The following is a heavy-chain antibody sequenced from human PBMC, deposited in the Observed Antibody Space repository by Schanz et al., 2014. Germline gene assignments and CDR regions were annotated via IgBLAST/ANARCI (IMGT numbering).Heavy chain of an antibody. CDR3: AKYGGGYSYGFVEY. Sequence: VQLVESGGGVVQPGRSRRLSCEASGFTFSSYTMNWVRQAPGKGLEWVSAISGSGGSTVYADSVKGRFTISRDNAKNSLYLQVNNLSAEDTAVYYCAKYGGGYSYGFVEYWGQGILVTVSS. V-gene: IGHV3-23*04. CDR2: ISGSGGST. D-gene: IGHD5-18*01. J-gene: IGHJ4*02. CDR1: GFTFSSYT.